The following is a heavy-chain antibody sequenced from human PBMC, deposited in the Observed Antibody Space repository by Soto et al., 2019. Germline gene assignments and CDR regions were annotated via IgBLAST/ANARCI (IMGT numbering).Heavy chain of an antibody. CDR2: IWYDGSNK. CDR3: ARDPYSSSWHFDY. Sequence: QVQLVESGGGVVQPGRSLRLSCAASGFTFSSYGMHWVRQAPGKGLEWVAVIWYDGSNKYYADSVKGRFTISRDNSKNTLNLQMNSLRAEDTAVYYCARDPYSSSWHFDYWGQGTLVTVSS. D-gene: IGHD6-13*01. V-gene: IGHV3-33*01. J-gene: IGHJ4*02. CDR1: GFTFSSYG.